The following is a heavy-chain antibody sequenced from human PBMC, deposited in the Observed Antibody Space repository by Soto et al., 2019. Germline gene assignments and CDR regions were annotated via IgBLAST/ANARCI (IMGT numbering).Heavy chain of an antibody. D-gene: IGHD1-26*01. Sequence: EESLKSSCPASGYRFTTYWIGWVRQMPGKGLEWMGIFYPGDSDITYSPSFQGQVTISGDKSISAAYLQWSSLKASDTAIYYCARGGKGGSNFYGLDVWGQGTTVTVSS. CDR2: FYPGDSDI. V-gene: IGHV5-51*01. J-gene: IGHJ6*02. CDR3: ARGGKGGSNFYGLDV. CDR1: GYRFTTYW.